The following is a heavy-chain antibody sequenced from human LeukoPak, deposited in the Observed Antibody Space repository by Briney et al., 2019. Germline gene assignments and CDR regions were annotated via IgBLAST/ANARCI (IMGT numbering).Heavy chain of an antibody. D-gene: IGHD6-19*01. Sequence: QSGGSLRLSCAAPGLSFSINAISGFRQAPGKGLRWSSGIGVRTGNSDYADAVKGRFTISRDNSKDTVFLQMNSLRVEDTAVYYCAKGGREPARLAVPMYHYFDGWGRGTRVTVSS. J-gene: IGHJ2*01. V-gene: IGHV3-23*01. CDR2: IGVRTGNS. CDR1: GLSFSINA. CDR3: AKGGREPARLAVPMYHYFDG.